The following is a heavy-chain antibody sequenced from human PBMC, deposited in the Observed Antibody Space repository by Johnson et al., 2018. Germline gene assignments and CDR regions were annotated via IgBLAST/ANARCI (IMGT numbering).Heavy chain of an antibody. CDR2: ISHDEIDK. CDR3: AREAYSSGRAGIFAI. D-gene: IGHD3-22*01. CDR1: GVTLSNCI. V-gene: IGHV3-30-3*01. Sequence: QVQLGESGGGVVQPGTSLRLSCGVSGVTLSNCIMHWVRQAPGKGLEWVALISHDEIDKQYGDSAKDRFTISRDISKNTVYLQMNSLRDEDTAVYYCAREAYSSGRAGIFAIWGQGTKVTVSS. J-gene: IGHJ3*02.